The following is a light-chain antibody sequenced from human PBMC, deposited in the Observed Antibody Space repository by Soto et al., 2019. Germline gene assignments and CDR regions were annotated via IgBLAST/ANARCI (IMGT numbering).Light chain of an antibody. CDR2: DAS. Sequence: EIDLTQSPSALSASVGDRVTITCQASHDIRKYLNWYQQKPGKAPKLLIYDASNMETGVPSRFTGSGSGTDFTFTISSLQPEDIATYYCQQYEIFPITFGQGTRLEIK. J-gene: IGKJ5*01. CDR1: HDIRKY. V-gene: IGKV1-33*01. CDR3: QQYEIFPIT.